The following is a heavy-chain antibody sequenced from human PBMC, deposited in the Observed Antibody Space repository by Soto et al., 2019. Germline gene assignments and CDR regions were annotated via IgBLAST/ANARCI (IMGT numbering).Heavy chain of an antibody. CDR3: TRGPLMITFGGVIVVPFDY. V-gene: IGHV3-49*03. CDR1: GFTLGDYA. Sequence: GGSLRLCCTASGFTLGDYAMSWFRQAPGKGLEWVGFIRSKAYGGTTEYAASVKGRFTISRDDSKSIAYLQMNSLKTEDTAVYYCTRGPLMITFGGVIVVPFDYWGQGTLVTVSS. CDR2: IRSKAYGGTT. D-gene: IGHD3-16*02. J-gene: IGHJ4*02.